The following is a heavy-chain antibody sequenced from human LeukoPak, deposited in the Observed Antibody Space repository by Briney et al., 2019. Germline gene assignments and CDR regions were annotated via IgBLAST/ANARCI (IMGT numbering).Heavy chain of an antibody. CDR3: AKRGGSYIGYFDY. Sequence: GGSLRLSCAASGFTFSTYDMQWVRQAPGKGLEWVSFIRYDGSDKLYADSVKGRFTVSRDNSKNTLYLQMNSLRPEDTAVYYCAKRGGSYIGYFDYWGQGTLVTVSS. CDR2: IRYDGSDK. CDR1: GFTFSTYD. D-gene: IGHD1-26*01. J-gene: IGHJ4*02. V-gene: IGHV3-30*02.